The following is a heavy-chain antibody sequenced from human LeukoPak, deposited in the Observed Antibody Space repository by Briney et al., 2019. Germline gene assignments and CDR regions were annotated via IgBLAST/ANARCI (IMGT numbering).Heavy chain of an antibody. D-gene: IGHD2-21*01. CDR3: AHIGKAPAVLYH. CDR2: IKPRMHGETT. Sequence: GGSLRLSCAVSGLALRIAWMSWVRQTPGKGVERVGRIKPRMHGETTDYAAPVEGRFHISRDDSTNTVTLHMYGLKTEDTAIYYCAHIGKAPAVLYHWGQGTLVTVSS. V-gene: IGHV3-15*01. J-gene: IGHJ5*02. CDR1: GLALRIAW.